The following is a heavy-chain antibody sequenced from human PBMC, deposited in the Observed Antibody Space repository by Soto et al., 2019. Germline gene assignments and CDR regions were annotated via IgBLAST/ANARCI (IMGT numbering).Heavy chain of an antibody. Sequence: ASVKVSCKASGYTFTSYGISWVRQAPGQGLEWMGWISAYNGNTNYAQKLQGRVTMTTDTSTSTAYMELRSLRSDDTAVYYCARWLDWAVRGAFDIWGQGTMVTVSS. CDR1: GYTFTSYG. CDR3: ARWLDWAVRGAFDI. V-gene: IGHV1-18*01. CDR2: ISAYNGNT. J-gene: IGHJ3*02. D-gene: IGHD2-8*02.